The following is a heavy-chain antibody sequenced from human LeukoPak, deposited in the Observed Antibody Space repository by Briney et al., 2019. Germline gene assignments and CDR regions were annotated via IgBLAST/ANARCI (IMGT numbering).Heavy chain of an antibody. D-gene: IGHD2-15*01. CDR1: GYTFTSYG. Sequence: ASVKVSCKVSGYTFTSYGISWVRQAPGQGLEWMGWISAYNGNTNYAQKLQGRVTMTTDTSTSTAYMELRSLRSDDTAVYYCARQSSGYCSGGSCPGVGYWGQGTLVTVSS. V-gene: IGHV1-18*01. CDR3: ARQSSGYCSGGSCPGVGY. J-gene: IGHJ4*02. CDR2: ISAYNGNT.